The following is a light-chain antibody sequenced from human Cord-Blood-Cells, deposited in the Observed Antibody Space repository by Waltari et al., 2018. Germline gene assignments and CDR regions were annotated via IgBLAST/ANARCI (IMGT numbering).Light chain of an antibody. J-gene: IGLJ3*02. V-gene: IGLV1-40*01. CDR2: GNS. Sequence: QSVLTQPPSVSGAPGQRVTISCTGSSSNIGAGYDVHWYQQLPGTAPKLLIYGNSNRPSGVPDRVSGSKSGTSASLAITGLQAEDEADDYCQSYDSSLSGYWVFGGGTKLTVL. CDR3: QSYDSSLSGYWV. CDR1: SSNIGAGYD.